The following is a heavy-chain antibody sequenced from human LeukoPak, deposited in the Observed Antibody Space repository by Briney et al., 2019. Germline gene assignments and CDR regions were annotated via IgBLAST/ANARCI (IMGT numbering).Heavy chain of an antibody. CDR1: GGSISSYY. Sequence: PSETLSLTCTVSGGSISSYYWSWIRQPPGKGLEWIGYIYYSGSTNYNPSLKSRVTISVDTSKNQFSLKLSSVTAADTAVYYCARVPRGSDGYFQHWGQGTLVTVSS. J-gene: IGHJ1*01. V-gene: IGHV4-59*01. CDR2: IYYSGST. D-gene: IGHD1-26*01. CDR3: ARVPRGSDGYFQH.